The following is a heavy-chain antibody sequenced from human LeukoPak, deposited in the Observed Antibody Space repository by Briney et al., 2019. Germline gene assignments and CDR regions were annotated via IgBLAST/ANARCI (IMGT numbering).Heavy chain of an antibody. CDR3: ARGKDYYDSSGYLDY. J-gene: IGHJ4*02. V-gene: IGHV1-69*05. CDR2: IIPIFGTA. CDR1: GGTFSSYA. D-gene: IGHD3-22*01. Sequence: SVKVSRKASGGTFSSYAISWVRQAPGQGLEWMGRIIPIFGTANYAQKFQGRVTITTDESTSTAYMELSSLRSEDTAVYYCARGKDYYDSSGYLDYWGQGTLVTVSS.